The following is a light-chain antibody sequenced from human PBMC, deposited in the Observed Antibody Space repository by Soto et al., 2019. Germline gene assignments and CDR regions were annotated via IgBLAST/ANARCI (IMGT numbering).Light chain of an antibody. CDR1: PDIHVF. CDR3: QKFNNYPLS. J-gene: IGKJ3*01. Sequence: DVQLTKSPSFLSASEGDRVTITCRASPDIHVFLAWYQHKPGKAPRLLIESAFALQSGVPSRFSGTRSRTEFTLTISSLQPEDDATYYCQKFNNYPLSFGPGTKVEIQ. V-gene: IGKV1-9*01. CDR2: SAF.